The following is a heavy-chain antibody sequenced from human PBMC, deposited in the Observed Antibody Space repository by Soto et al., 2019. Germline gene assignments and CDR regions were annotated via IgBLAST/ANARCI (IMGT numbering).Heavy chain of an antibody. CDR1: GYTLTNYG. J-gene: IGHJ5*02. CDR2: ISGHNGNT. V-gene: IGHV1-18*01. D-gene: IGHD1-1*01. CDR3: VRDWQLSP. Sequence: QVQLVQSGAEVKNTGASVKVSCRASGYTLTNYGISWVRQAPGQGLFWMGWISGHNGNTLHAQNVQGRLTLTIDTSTHTAYMELMSLKIDVTSMYYCVRDWQLSPWGQRTLGTVSS.